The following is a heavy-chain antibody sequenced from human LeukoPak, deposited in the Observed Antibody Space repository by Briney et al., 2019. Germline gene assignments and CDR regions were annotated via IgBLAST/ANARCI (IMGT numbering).Heavy chain of an antibody. D-gene: IGHD6-25*01. CDR3: TRGIALATAYYFDS. CDR2: ISNHNGNT. J-gene: IGHJ4*02. CDR1: GFTFSAYG. V-gene: IGHV1-18*04. Sequence: ASVKVSCKPSGFTFSAYGIAWARQAPGHGPEWMGWISNHNGNTNYAQKFQDRITVTTETSTGTVSMELRSLKPDDTAIYYCTRGIALATAYYFDSWGRGTQVTVAS.